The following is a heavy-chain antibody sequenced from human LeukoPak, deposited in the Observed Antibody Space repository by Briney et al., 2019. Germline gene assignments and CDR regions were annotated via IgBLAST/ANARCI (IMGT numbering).Heavy chain of an antibody. Sequence: PSETLFLTCTVSGGSISSYYWSWIRQPPGKGLELIGYIYYSGSTNYNPSLKSRVTISVDTSKNQFSLKLSSVTAADTAVYYCARGRLTTDFDYWGQGTLVTVSS. V-gene: IGHV4-59*08. J-gene: IGHJ4*02. CDR1: GGSISSYY. CDR3: ARGRLTTDFDY. CDR2: IYYSGST. D-gene: IGHD4-11*01.